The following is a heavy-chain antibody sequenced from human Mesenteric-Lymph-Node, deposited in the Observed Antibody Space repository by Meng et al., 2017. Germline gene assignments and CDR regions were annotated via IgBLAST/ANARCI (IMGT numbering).Heavy chain of an antibody. CDR1: GYTFTKYS. D-gene: IGHD1-26*01. J-gene: IGHJ3*01. Sequence: VHLVQSGSEFTEPGASVKISCQASGYTFTKYSMNWVRQAPGQGLEWMGWINTKTGKPTYAQGFTGRFVFSLDTSVTTAHLQISTLKAEDTAKYYCATGVVGVRGAFDLWGQGTVVTVSS. V-gene: IGHV7-4-1*02. CDR3: ATGVVGVRGAFDL. CDR2: INTKTGKP.